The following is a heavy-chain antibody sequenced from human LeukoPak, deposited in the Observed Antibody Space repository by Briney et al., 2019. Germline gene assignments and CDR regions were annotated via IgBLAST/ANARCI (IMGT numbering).Heavy chain of an antibody. V-gene: IGHV4-39*02. D-gene: IGHD3-10*01. CDR1: GGSISGTNFY. CDR2: IYYSGST. Sequence: NASETLSLTCTVSGGSISGTNFYWGWIRQPPGKGLEWIGSIYYSGSTYYNPSLKSRVTISVDTSKNHFSLKLSSVTAADTAVYYCAGLYGSGSYYGYWGQGTLVTVSS. CDR3: AGLYGSGSYYGY. J-gene: IGHJ4*02.